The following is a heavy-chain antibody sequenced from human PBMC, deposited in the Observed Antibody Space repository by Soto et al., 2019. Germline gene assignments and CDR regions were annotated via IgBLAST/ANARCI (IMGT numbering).Heavy chain of an antibody. CDR2: MNPNSGNT. V-gene: IGHV1-8*01. J-gene: IGHJ4*02. D-gene: IGHD2-2*01. CDR3: ASDMSTM. CDR1: GYTFTSHD. Sequence: QVQLVQSGAEVKKPGASVKVSCKASGYTFTSHDINWMRQATGQGLEWMGWMNPNSGNTNYAQKFQGRVTMTRDTSISTAYMELTNLRSEDTGIYYWASDMSTMWGQGTLVTVSS.